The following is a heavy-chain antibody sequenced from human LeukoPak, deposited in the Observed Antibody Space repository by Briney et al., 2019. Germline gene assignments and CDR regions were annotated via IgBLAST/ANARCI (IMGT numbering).Heavy chain of an antibody. V-gene: IGHV4-59*08. CDR2: IYYSGST. CDR3: ARSRSGFHSSSSCFDY. CDR1: GGSISSYY. Sequence: SETLSLTCTVSGGSISSYYWSWIRQPPGKGREWIGNIYYSGSTNYNPSLKSRVTISVDTSKNQFSLKLSSVTAADTAVYYCARSRSGFHSSSSCFDYWGQGTLVTVSS. D-gene: IGHD6-13*01. J-gene: IGHJ4*02.